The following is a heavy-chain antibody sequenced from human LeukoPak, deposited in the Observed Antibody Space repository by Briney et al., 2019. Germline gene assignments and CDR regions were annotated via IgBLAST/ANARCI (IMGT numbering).Heavy chain of an antibody. CDR1: GGTFSSYA. CDR3: ARAGAYCGGDCYLDY. Sequence: SVKVSCKASGGTFSSYAISWVRQAPGQGLEWMGGIILIFGTANYAQKFQGRVTITADESTSTAYMELSSLRSEDTAVYYCARAGAYCGGDCYLDYWGQGTLVTVSS. V-gene: IGHV1-69*01. D-gene: IGHD2-21*02. CDR2: IILIFGTA. J-gene: IGHJ4*02.